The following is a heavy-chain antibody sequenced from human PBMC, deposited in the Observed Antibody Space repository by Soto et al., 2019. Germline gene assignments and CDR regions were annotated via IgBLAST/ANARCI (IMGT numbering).Heavy chain of an antibody. D-gene: IGHD3-3*01. CDR2: ISAYDGKT. V-gene: IGHV1-18*01. J-gene: IGHJ5*02. Sequence: QVQLVQSGAEVKKPGASVKVSCKASGYNFNNYGINWVRQAPGQGLELMGWISAYDGKTTYAEKFQGRVTMTTDASTSTAYMELRSLRSDDTAVYYCARDPHEYWTSYWFDPWGQGTLVTVSS. CDR3: ARDPHEYWTSYWFDP. CDR1: GYNFNNYG.